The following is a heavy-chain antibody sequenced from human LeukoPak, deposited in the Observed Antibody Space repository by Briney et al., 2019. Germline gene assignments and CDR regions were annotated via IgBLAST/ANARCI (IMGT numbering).Heavy chain of an antibody. J-gene: IGHJ4*02. CDR3: ARDLGGSVERFLEWLGAFDY. CDR1: GYTFTNYY. D-gene: IGHD3-3*01. CDR2: INPNSGGT. V-gene: IGHV1-2*02. Sequence: ASVKVSCKASGYTFTNYYMHWVRQAPGQGLEWMGWINPNSGGTNYAQKFQGRVTMTRDTSISTAYMELSRLRSDDTAVYYCARDLGGSVERFLEWLGAFDYWGQGTLVTVSS.